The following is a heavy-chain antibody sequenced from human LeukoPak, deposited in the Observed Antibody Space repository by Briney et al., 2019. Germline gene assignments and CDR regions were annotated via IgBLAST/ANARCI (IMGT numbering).Heavy chain of an antibody. Sequence: SETLSLTCTVSGGPISSYYWSWIRQPPGKGLEWIGYIYYSGSTNYNPSLKSRVTISVDTSKNQFSLKLSSVTAADTAVYYCARARTAMGTYYFDYWGQGTLVTVSS. V-gene: IGHV4-59*01. J-gene: IGHJ4*02. CDR2: IYYSGST. CDR1: GGPISSYY. D-gene: IGHD5-18*01. CDR3: ARARTAMGTYYFDY.